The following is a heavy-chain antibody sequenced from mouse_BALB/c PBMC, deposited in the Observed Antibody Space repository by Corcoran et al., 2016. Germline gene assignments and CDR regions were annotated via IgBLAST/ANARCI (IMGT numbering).Heavy chain of an antibody. CDR1: GFNIKDTY. V-gene: IGHV14-3*02. CDR2: IDPANGNT. CDR3: ARSNYRYDGDWYVDG. Sequence: EVQLQQSGAELVKPGASVKLSCTASGFNIKDTYMHWVKQRPEQGLEWIGRIDPANGNTKYDPKFQGTATIKADTSSKTAYLQLSSLTSEDTAVYYCARSNYRYDGDWYVDGWGAGTTVTVSS. J-gene: IGHJ1*01. D-gene: IGHD2-14*01.